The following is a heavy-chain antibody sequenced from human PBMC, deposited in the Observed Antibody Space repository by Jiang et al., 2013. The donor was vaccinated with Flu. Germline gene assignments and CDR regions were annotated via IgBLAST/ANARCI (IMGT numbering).Heavy chain of an antibody. J-gene: IGHJ4*02. Sequence: GKGLEWVSVIYSGGSTYYADSVKGRFTISRDNSKNTLYLQMNSLRAEDTAVYYCARGGLGDFWSGYYFDYWGQGTLVTVSS. V-gene: IGHV3-53*01. CDR2: IYSGGST. CDR3: ARGGLGDFWSGYYFDY. D-gene: IGHD3-3*01.